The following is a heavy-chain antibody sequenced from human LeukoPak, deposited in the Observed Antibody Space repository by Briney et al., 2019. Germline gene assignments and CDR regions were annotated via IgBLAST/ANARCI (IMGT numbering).Heavy chain of an antibody. CDR1: GFTFSSYA. Sequence: GGSLRLSCAASGFTFSSYAMGWVRQAPGKGLEWVSDITFKGDIQNYADSVKGRFTISRDNSKDTLYLQMNSLRAEDTAVYYCAKRSVGAKGFDYWGQGTLVTVSS. D-gene: IGHD1-26*01. V-gene: IGHV3-23*01. J-gene: IGHJ4*02. CDR2: ITFKGDIQ. CDR3: AKRSVGAKGFDY.